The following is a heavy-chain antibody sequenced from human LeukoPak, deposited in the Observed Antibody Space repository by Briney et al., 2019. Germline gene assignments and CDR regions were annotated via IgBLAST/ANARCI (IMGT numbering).Heavy chain of an antibody. CDR2: IESKTDGGTT. V-gene: IGHV3-15*04. CDR3: TTDLYIVVVVAATLFSF. CDR1: GFTFSNAW. J-gene: IGHJ4*02. Sequence: GGSLRLSCAASGFTFSNAWMSWVRQAPGKGLEWVGRIESKTDGGTTDYAAPVKGRFTISRDDSKNTLYLQMNSLKTEDTAVYYCTTDLYIVVVVAATLFSFWGQGTLVTVSS. D-gene: IGHD2-15*01.